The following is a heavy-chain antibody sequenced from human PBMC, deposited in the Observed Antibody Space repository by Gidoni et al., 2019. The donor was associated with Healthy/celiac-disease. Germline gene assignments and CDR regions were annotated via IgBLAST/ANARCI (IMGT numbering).Heavy chain of an antibody. CDR1: GRPLRISSYY. D-gene: IGHD3-3*01. Sequence: QLQLQESRPGLVKPSETLSLTCTVSGRPLRISSYYWGWIRQPPGKGLGWIGSIYYSGSTYYNPSLKSRVTISVDTSKNQFSLKLSSVTAADTAVYYCARRGYDFWSGYYPWGYWGQGTLVTVSS. V-gene: IGHV4-39*01. CDR3: ARRGYDFWSGYYPWGY. CDR2: IYYSGST. J-gene: IGHJ4*02.